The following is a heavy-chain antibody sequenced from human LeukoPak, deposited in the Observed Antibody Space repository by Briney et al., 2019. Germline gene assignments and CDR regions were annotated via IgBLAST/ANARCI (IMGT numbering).Heavy chain of an antibody. D-gene: IGHD1-14*01. CDR3: AREVRTWNWFDP. J-gene: IGHJ5*02. CDR1: GGSISSGSYY. Sequence: PSETLSLTCTVSGGSISSGSYYWSWIRQPAGKGLEWIGRIYTSGSTNYNPSLKSRVTISVDTSKNQFSLKLSSVTAADTAVYYCAREVRTWNWFDPWGQGTPVTVSS. CDR2: IYTSGST. V-gene: IGHV4-61*02.